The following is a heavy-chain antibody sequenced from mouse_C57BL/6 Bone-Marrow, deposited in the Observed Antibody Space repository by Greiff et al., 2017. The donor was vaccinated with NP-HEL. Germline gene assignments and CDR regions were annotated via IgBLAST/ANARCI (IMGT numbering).Heavy chain of an antibody. CDR3: TRGVYYYGSSYRNYWYFDV. CDR1: GYTFTSYW. CDR2: IYPGNSDT. V-gene: IGHV1-5*01. D-gene: IGHD1-1*01. J-gene: IGHJ1*03. Sequence: VQLQQSGTVLARPGASVKMSCKTSGYTFTSYWMHWVKQRPGQGLEWIGAIYPGNSDTSYNQKFKGKAKLTAATSASTAYMELSSLTNEDSAVYYCTRGVYYYGSSYRNYWYFDVWGTGTTVTVSS.